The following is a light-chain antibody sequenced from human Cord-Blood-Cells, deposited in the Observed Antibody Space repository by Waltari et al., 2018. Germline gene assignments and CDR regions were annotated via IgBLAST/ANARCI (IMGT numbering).Light chain of an antibody. Sequence: QAVLTHPASLSASPGASARLTCTLRSGNNVGTYRLYWYQQKPGSPPQSLLSHKSYSHKPQGSGVAGRFSGSKDASANAGILLISGLQSEDEADYYCMIWHSSAVVFGGGTKLTVL. CDR2: HKSYSHK. V-gene: IGLV5-45*01. CDR3: MIWHSSAVV. CDR1: SGNNVGTYR. J-gene: IGLJ2*01.